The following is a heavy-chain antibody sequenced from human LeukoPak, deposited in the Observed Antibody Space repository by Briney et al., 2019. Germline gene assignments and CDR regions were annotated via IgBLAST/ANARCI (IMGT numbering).Heavy chain of an antibody. J-gene: IGHJ4*02. CDR3: AREPTSSFVPAVDY. Sequence: GASVKVSCKASGYTFTGYYMHWVRQAPGQGLEWMGWINPNSGGTNYAQKFQGRATMTRDTSISTAYMELSRLRSDDTAVCYCAREPTSSFVPAVDYWGQGTLVTVSS. CDR1: GYTFTGYY. CDR2: INPNSGGT. D-gene: IGHD3-16*01. V-gene: IGHV1-2*02.